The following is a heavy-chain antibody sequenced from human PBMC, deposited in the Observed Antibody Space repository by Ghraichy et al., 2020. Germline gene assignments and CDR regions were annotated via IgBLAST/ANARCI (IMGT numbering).Heavy chain of an antibody. Sequence: GGSLRLSCAASGFIFTNYYMSWVRQAPGKGLEWISYLDSSGRTIYYADSVKGRFTTSRDNAQKSLYLQMNSLRTEDTALYYCVRGLRDDGDKAVFFDYWGQGTLVTVSS. CDR3: VRGLRDDGDKAVFFDY. CDR1: GFIFTNYY. V-gene: IGHV3-11*01. CDR2: LDSSGRTI. J-gene: IGHJ4*02. D-gene: IGHD4-17*01.